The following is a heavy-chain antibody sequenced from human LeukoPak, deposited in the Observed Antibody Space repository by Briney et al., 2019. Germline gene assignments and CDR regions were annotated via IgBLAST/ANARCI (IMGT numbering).Heavy chain of an antibody. CDR3: ARDSGYYDSSGYYPHWFNP. CDR2: IIPIFGTA. CDR1: GGTFSSYA. V-gene: IGHV1-69*05. J-gene: IGHJ5*02. D-gene: IGHD3-22*01. Sequence: ASVKVSCKASGGTFSSYAISWVRQAPGQGLEWMGRIIPIFGTANYAQKFQGRVTITTDESTSTAYMELSSLRSEDTAVYYCARDSGYYDSSGYYPHWFNPWGQGTLVTVSS.